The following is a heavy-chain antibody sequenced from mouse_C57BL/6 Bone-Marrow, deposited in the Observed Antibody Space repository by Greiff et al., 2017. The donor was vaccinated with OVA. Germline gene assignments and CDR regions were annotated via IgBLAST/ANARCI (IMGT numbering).Heavy chain of an antibody. J-gene: IGHJ4*01. CDR1: GFTFSDYY. Sequence: DVKLVQSGGGLVQPGGSLKLSCAASGFTFSDYYMYWVSQTPEKSLEWVAYISNGGGSTYYPDTVKGQFTLTIDNATNTSYLQMSRLKSEDTAMYYCARHKDYYGSSYSYYAMDYWGQGTSVTVSS. V-gene: IGHV5-12*01. D-gene: IGHD1-1*01. CDR3: ARHKDYYGSSYSYYAMDY. CDR2: ISNGGGST.